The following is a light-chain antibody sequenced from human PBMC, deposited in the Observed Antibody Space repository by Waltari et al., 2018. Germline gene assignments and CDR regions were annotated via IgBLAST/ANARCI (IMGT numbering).Light chain of an antibody. Sequence: EIVMTQSPVTQSVSPGEGATLSCRASQSVDNDLAWYQQKPGQAPSLVIYGASTRATGVPGRFSGGGSGTEFTLTISSLQSEDFAVYYCQQYNTWPLSVGPGTTVDIK. CDR2: GAS. CDR1: QSVDND. V-gene: IGKV3-15*01. J-gene: IGKJ3*01. CDR3: QQYNTWPLS.